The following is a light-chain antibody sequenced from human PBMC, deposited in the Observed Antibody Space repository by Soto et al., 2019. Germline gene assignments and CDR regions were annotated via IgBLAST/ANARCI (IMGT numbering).Light chain of an antibody. V-gene: IGLV2-11*01. J-gene: IGLJ1*01. CDR2: DVS. CDR3: CSYAGSYTPLYV. Sequence: QSALTQPRSVSGSPGQSVTISCTGTSSDVGGYNYVSWYQQHPGKAPKLMIYDVSKRPSGVPDRFSGSKSGNTASLTISGLQAEDEADYYCCSYAGSYTPLYVLGTGTKVTVL. CDR1: SSDVGGYNY.